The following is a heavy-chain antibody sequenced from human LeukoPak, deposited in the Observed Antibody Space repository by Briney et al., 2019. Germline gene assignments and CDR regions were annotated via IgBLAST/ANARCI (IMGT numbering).Heavy chain of an antibody. J-gene: IGHJ4*02. Sequence: RASVKVSCKASGGTFSSYAISWVRQAPGQGLEWMGRIIPILGIANYAQKFQGRVTITADKSTSTAYMELSSLRSEDTAVYYCARDQIDGYEGSKDDYWGQGTLVTVSS. CDR1: GGTFSSYA. D-gene: IGHD5-24*01. V-gene: IGHV1-69*04. CDR2: IIPILGIA. CDR3: ARDQIDGYEGSKDDY.